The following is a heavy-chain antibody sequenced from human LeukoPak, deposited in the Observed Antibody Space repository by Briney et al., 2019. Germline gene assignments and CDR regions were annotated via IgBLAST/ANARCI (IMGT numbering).Heavy chain of an antibody. D-gene: IGHD6-6*01. V-gene: IGHV4-34*01. CDR2: INHSGST. Sequence: PSETLSLTCAVYGGSFSGYSWSWIRQPPGKGLEWIGEINHSGSTNYNPSLKSRVTISVDTSKNQFSLKLSSVTAADTAVYYCARRRIAARLFGCNWFDPWGQGTLVTVSS. CDR3: ARRRIAARLFGCNWFDP. CDR1: GGSFSGYS. J-gene: IGHJ5*02.